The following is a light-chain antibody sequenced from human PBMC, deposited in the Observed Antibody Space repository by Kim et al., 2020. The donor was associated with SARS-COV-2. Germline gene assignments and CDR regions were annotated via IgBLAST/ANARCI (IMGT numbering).Light chain of an antibody. CDR2: YDT. V-gene: IGLV3-21*04. J-gene: IGLJ3*02. CDR3: QVWDSISNHWV. CDR1: NVGSRR. Sequence: APGVTATLTCGGNNVGSRRLHWYQQRPGPAPLLVIQYDTDRPPGIPQRFSGSNSGNTATLTISRVEAGDEADYYCQVWDSISNHWVFGGGTQLTVL.